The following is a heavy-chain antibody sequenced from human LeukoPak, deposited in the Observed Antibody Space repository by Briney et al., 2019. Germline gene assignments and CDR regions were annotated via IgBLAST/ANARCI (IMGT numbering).Heavy chain of an antibody. CDR1: GGTFSSYA. CDR3: ARDDCSGGSCYFDY. V-gene: IGHV1-69*05. D-gene: IGHD2-15*01. Sequence: ASVKVSCKASGGTFSSYAISWVRQAPGQGLEWMGGIIPIFGTANYAQKFQGRVTITTDESTSTAYMELSRLRSEDTAVYYCARDDCSGGSCYFDYWGQGTLVTVSS. CDR2: IIPIFGTA. J-gene: IGHJ4*02.